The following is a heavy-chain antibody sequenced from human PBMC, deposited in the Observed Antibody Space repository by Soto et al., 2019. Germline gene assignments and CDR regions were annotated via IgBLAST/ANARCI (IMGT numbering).Heavy chain of an antibody. J-gene: IGHJ4*02. CDR1: GYTFTSYA. CDR2: INAGNGNT. D-gene: IGHD3-10*01. CDR3: ARGRWLWLGELSGY. V-gene: IGHV1-3*01. Sequence: ASVKVSCKASGYTFTSYAMHWVRQAPGQRLEWMGWINAGNGNTKYSQKFQGRVTITRDTSASTAYMELSSLRSEDTAVYYCARGRWLWLGELSGYWGQGTPVPVYS.